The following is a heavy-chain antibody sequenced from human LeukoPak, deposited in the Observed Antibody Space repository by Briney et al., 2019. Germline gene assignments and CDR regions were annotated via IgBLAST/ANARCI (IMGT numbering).Heavy chain of an antibody. D-gene: IGHD5-12*01. CDR3: AKGHLGDGYDRPSAFDI. CDR1: GGTFSSNA. CDR2: IIHIFRTT. Sequence: LVKVSCKASGGTFSSNAITWVRQAPGQGLEWMGGIIHIFRTTNYAQKFQGRVTITADKSTSTAYMELSSLRSEDTAVYYCAKGHLGDGYDRPSAFDIWGQGTMVTVSS. V-gene: IGHV1-69*06. J-gene: IGHJ3*02.